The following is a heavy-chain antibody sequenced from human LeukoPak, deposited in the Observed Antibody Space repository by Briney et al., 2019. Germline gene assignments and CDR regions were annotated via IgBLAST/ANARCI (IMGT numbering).Heavy chain of an antibody. CDR1: GFTFSSYD. CDR3: ARVPTAMIVVVTPFDY. D-gene: IGHD3-22*01. J-gene: IGHJ4*02. CDR2: IGTAGDT. V-gene: IGHV3-13*01. Sequence: PGGSLRLSCAASGFTFSSYDMHWVRQATGKGLEWVSAIGTAGDTYYPGSVKGRFTISRENAKNSLYLQMNSLRAGDTAVYYCARVPTAMIVVVTPFDYWGQGTLVTVSS.